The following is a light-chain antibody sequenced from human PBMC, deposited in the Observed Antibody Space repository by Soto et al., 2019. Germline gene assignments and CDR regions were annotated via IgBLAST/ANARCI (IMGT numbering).Light chain of an antibody. J-gene: IGKJ1*01. V-gene: IGKV1-5*03. CDR2: EAS. CDR1: QTINSW. CDR3: QQYKSYSSWT. Sequence: DIQMTQSPSTLSASVGDRVTITCRASQTINSWLAWYQQKPGKAPKLLIYEASYLQSWVPSTFSGSGSGTEFTLTISSLQPDDFATYYCQQYKSYSSWTFGQGTKVDIK.